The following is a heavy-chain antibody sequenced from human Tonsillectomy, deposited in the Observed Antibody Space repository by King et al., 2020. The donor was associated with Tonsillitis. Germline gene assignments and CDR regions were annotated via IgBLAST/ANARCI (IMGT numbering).Heavy chain of an antibody. V-gene: IGHV1-2*02. CDR3: ARIEANWSESKHALDF. CDR2: INPNSGDT. Sequence: QLVQSGAEVKKPGASVKVSCKASGYSFTGYDIHWVRQAPGQGLEWMGWINPNSGDTNSAQKFQGRVTMTRDTSITTAYMELSSLRSDDTAVYYCARIEANWSESKHALDFWGQGTLVTVSS. J-gene: IGHJ4*02. D-gene: IGHD1-1*01. CDR1: GYSFTGYD.